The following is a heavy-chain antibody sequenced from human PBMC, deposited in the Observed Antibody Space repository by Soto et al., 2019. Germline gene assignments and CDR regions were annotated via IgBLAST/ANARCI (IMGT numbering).Heavy chain of an antibody. Sequence: GESLKISCEGSGYSFTSYCISWVRQMPGKGLEWMGKIDPTDSYTNYSPSFQGHVTISADKSIRTAYLQWSSLKASDTAMYYCARLGGEMATIIDYWGQGTLVTV. V-gene: IGHV5-10-1*01. D-gene: IGHD5-12*01. CDR2: IDPTDSYT. CDR1: GYSFTSYC. J-gene: IGHJ4*02. CDR3: ARLGGEMATIIDY.